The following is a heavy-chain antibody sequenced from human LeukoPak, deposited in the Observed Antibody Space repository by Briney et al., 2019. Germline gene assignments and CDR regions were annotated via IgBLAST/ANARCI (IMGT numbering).Heavy chain of an antibody. V-gene: IGHV3-23*01. J-gene: IGHJ4*02. Sequence: GGSLSLSCGASGFTFSRYAMSWVRQAPGKGQEWVSGISGSGGSTYYADSVKGRFTISRDNSKNTLYLQMNSLRAEDTAVYYCAKDRALYYDSWSGYYQDDYWGQGTLVTVSS. CDR1: GFTFSRYA. CDR2: ISGSGGST. D-gene: IGHD3-3*01. CDR3: AKDRALYYDSWSGYYQDDY.